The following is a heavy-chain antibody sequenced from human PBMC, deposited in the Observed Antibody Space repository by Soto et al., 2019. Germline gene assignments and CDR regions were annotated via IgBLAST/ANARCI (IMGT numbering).Heavy chain of an antibody. V-gene: IGHV3-30*18. CDR3: AKLAGFDIVVVPAANGMDV. CDR1: GFTFSSYG. J-gene: IGHJ6*02. Sequence: GGSLRLSCAASGFTFSSYGMHWVRQAPGKGLEWVAVISYDGSNKYYADSVKGRFTISRDNSKNTLYLQMNSLRAEDTAVYYCAKLAGFDIVVVPAANGMDVWGQGTTVTVSS. CDR2: ISYDGSNK. D-gene: IGHD2-2*01.